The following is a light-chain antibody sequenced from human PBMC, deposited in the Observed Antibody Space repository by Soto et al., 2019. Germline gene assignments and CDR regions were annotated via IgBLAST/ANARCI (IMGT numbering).Light chain of an antibody. J-gene: IGKJ4*01. CDR2: AAS. CDR3: QQYYNSVLT. Sequence: DIQMTQSPSSLSASLGDRFTIACRSSQSISNCLNWFQHKPGKAPKVLISAASTLQSGVPSRFSGSVSGTDFTLTISSLQPEDSASYYCQQYYNSVLTFGGGTKVDIK. CDR1: QSISNC. V-gene: IGKV1-39*01.